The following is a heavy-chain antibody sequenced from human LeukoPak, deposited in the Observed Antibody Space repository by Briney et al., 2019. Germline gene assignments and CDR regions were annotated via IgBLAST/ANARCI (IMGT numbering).Heavy chain of an antibody. CDR3: AKGSYYYDSTGYSPAPGD. D-gene: IGHD3-22*01. J-gene: IGHJ4*02. V-gene: IGHV3-23*01. CDR2: ISGNGASK. CDR1: GLSFSSYG. Sequence: PGGSLRLSCAASGLSFSSYGMSWVRQAPGQGLEWVSSISGNGASKYYADSVKGRFTISRDNSKNTLHLQMNSLRAEDTAVYFCAKGSYYYDSTGYSPAPGDWGQGTLVTVSS.